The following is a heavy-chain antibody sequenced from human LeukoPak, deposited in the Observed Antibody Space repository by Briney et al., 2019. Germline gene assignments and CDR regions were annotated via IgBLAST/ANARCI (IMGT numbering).Heavy chain of an antibody. CDR1: GGSISSYY. Sequence: SETLSLTCTVSGGSISSYYWSWIRQPAGKGLEWIGRIYTSGSTNHNPSLKSRVTMSVDTSKNQFSLKLSSVTAADTAVYYCARVRITMVREESDAFDIWGQGTMVTVSS. V-gene: IGHV4-4*07. J-gene: IGHJ3*02. D-gene: IGHD3-10*01. CDR2: IYTSGST. CDR3: ARVRITMVREESDAFDI.